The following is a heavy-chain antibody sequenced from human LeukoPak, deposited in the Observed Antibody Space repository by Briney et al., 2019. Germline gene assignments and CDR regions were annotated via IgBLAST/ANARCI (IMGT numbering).Heavy chain of an antibody. J-gene: IGHJ3*02. Sequence: GASVKVSCKASGYTFTGYYMHWVRQAPGQGLEWMGWITPNSGGTNYAQKFQGRVTMTRDTSTSTVYMELSSLRSEDTAVYYCARCLRGGDFVAQDAFDIWGQGTMVTVSS. CDR1: GYTFTGYY. D-gene: IGHD2-21*02. CDR3: ARCLRGGDFVAQDAFDI. V-gene: IGHV1-2*02. CDR2: ITPNSGGT.